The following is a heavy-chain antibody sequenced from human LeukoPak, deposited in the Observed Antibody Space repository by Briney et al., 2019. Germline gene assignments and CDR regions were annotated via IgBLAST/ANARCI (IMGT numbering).Heavy chain of an antibody. D-gene: IGHD7-27*01. V-gene: IGHV3-48*02. J-gene: IGHJ4*02. CDR2: ISSSSSSI. CDR1: GFIFSTYS. CDR3: ARDLNWVFDY. Sequence: PGGSLRLSCAASGFIFSTYSMNWVRQAPGKGLEWVSYISSSSSSISYADSVKGRFTISRDNAKNSLYLQMNSLRDEDTAVYYRARDLNWVFDYWGQGTLVTVSS.